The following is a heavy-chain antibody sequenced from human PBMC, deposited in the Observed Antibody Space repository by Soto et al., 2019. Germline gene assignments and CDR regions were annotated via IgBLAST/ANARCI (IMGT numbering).Heavy chain of an antibody. CDR1: GYIFTNYG. D-gene: IGHD6-13*01. J-gene: IGHJ4*02. V-gene: IGHV1-18*01. CDR2: ISGYNGYP. CDR3: ARGSAGALYDF. Sequence: QVQLVQSGAEVRKPGASVNVSCKTSGYIFTNYGVAWVRQAPAQGLELVAWISGYNGYPKYTQKFQGRVTVTTDTSTRTGYMELRNLRSDDTADYYCARGSAGALYDFWGQGTLVTVSS.